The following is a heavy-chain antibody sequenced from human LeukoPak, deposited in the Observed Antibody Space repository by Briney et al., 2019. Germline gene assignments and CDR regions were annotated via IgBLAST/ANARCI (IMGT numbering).Heavy chain of an antibody. V-gene: IGHV3-23*01. J-gene: IGHJ4*02. CDR1: GFTFSSYA. CDR3: AKEIASSGWSAAGY. D-gene: IGHD6-19*01. CDR2: FSGSGGST. Sequence: GGSLRLSCAASGFTFSSYAMSWVRQAPGKGLEWVSAFSGSGGSTYYADSVKGRFTISRDNSKNTLYLQMNSLRAEDTAVYYCAKEIASSGWSAAGYWGQGTLVTVSS.